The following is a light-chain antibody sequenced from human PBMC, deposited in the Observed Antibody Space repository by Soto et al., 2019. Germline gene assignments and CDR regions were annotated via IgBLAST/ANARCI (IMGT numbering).Light chain of an antibody. CDR2: DAS. J-gene: IGKJ4*01. CDR3: QEGTYWPA. CDR1: QSVSGS. V-gene: IGKV3-11*01. Sequence: EIVLTQSPAILSLSPGEKATLSCRASQSVSGSLGWYQQKPGQAPRLIIYDASVRATGIPARFSGSGSGTDFTLTISSLEPDDFAVYYCQEGTYWPALGGATKVDIK.